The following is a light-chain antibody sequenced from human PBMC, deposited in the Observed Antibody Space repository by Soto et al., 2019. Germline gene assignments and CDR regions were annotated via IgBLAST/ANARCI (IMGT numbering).Light chain of an antibody. CDR1: NIGSKS. J-gene: IGLJ2*01. Sequence: SYELTQTPSVSVAPGQTASITCRGNNIGSKSVHWYRQRPGQAPVLVVYDDSDRPSGIPERFSGSNSGNTATLTISRVEAGDEADYFCQVWDSSSDHHVVFGGGNKLTVL. CDR3: QVWDSSSDHHVV. V-gene: IGLV3-21*02. CDR2: DDS.